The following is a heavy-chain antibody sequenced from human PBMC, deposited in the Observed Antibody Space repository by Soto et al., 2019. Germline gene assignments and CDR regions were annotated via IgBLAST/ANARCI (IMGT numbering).Heavy chain of an antibody. CDR1: GGSISSYY. CDR3: ARAGYCSGGSCPYYYYGMDV. V-gene: IGHV4-59*01. J-gene: IGHJ6*02. CDR2: IYYSGST. Sequence: SETLSLTCTVSGGSISSYYWSWIRQPPGKGLEWIGYIYYSGSTNYNPSLKSRVTISVDTSKNQFSLKLSSVTAADTAVYYCARAGYCSGGSCPYYYYGMDVWGQGTTVTVSS. D-gene: IGHD2-15*01.